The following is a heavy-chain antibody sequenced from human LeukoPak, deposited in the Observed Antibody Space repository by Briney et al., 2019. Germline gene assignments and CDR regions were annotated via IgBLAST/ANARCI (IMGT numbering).Heavy chain of an antibody. J-gene: IGHJ4*02. CDR3: AREVVGLGYSGYGLLDY. V-gene: IGHV1-18*01. CDR2: ISAYNGKT. CDR1: GYTFSNYG. D-gene: IGHD5-12*01. Sequence: ASVKVSCKASGYTFSNYGFVWVRQAPGHGLEWMGYISAYNGKTQYADNLQGRVTLTTDTSTNTAYMELRSLRSDDTAVYYCAREVVGLGYSGYGLLDYWGQGTLVTVSS.